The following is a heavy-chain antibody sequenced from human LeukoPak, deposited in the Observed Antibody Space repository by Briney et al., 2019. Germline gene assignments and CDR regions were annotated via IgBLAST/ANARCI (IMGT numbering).Heavy chain of an antibody. J-gene: IGHJ4*02. CDR1: GFTFSSYA. Sequence: PGGSLRLSCAASGFTFSSYAMSWVRQAPGKGLEWVSAISGSGGSTYYADSVKGRFTISRDNAKNSLYLQMNSPRAEDTAVYYCAREPAYHDIGNFDYWGQGTLVTVSS. D-gene: IGHD3-22*01. CDR2: ISGSGGST. V-gene: IGHV3-23*01. CDR3: AREPAYHDIGNFDY.